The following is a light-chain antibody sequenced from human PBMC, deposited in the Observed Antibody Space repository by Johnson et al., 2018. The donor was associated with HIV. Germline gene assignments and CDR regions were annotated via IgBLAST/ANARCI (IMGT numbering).Light chain of an antibody. CDR3: GSWDTSLSASL. Sequence: QSMLTQPPSVSAAPGQKVTISCSGSNSDIGNNYVSWYQQLPETVPKLLIYDNNKRPSGIPDRFSGSKSGSSATLSITGLQTGDEGDYYCGSWDTSLSASLFGTGTKVSV. CDR2: DNN. V-gene: IGLV1-51*01. J-gene: IGLJ1*01. CDR1: NSDIGNNY.